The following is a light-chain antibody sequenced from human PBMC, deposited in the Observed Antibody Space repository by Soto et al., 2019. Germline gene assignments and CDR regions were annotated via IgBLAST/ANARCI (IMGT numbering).Light chain of an antibody. CDR3: QQRDNWPFT. J-gene: IGKJ3*01. CDR2: GAS. Sequence: EIVMTQSPATLSVSPGERATLSCRASQSVSSNLAWYQQKPGQAPRLLIYGASTRATGIPARFSGSGSGTEFSLTISGLEPEDFAVYYCQQRDNWPFTFGPGTTVDIK. V-gene: IGKV3-15*01. CDR1: QSVSSN.